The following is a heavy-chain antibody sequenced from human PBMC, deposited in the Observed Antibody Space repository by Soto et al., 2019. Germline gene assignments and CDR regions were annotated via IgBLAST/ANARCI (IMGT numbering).Heavy chain of an antibody. V-gene: IGHV5-51*01. Sequence: GESLKISCKVSGYSFTSYWIGWVRQMPGKGLEWMGIIYPGDSDTRYSPSFQGQVTISADKSISTAYLQWSSLKASDTAMYYWARKGYDFWSVYYPHYYYYMDVGGKGTTVTFSS. CDR1: GYSFTSYW. CDR2: IYPGDSDT. D-gene: IGHD3-3*01. J-gene: IGHJ6*03. CDR3: ARKGYDFWSVYYPHYYYYMDV.